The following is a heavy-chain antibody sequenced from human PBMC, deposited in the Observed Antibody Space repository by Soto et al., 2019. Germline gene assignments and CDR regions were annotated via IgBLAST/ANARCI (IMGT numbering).Heavy chain of an antibody. CDR3: ARHRNYDILTGHPDY. CDR2: IYPGDSDT. D-gene: IGHD3-9*01. J-gene: IGHJ4*02. CDR1: GYSFTSYW. V-gene: IGHV5-51*01. Sequence: GESLKISCKCSGYSFTSYWIGLVRQMPGKGLEWMGIIYPGDSDTRYSPSFPGQVTISADKSIRTAYLQWSSLKASDTAVYYCARHRNYDILTGHPDYWGQGTLVTVSS.